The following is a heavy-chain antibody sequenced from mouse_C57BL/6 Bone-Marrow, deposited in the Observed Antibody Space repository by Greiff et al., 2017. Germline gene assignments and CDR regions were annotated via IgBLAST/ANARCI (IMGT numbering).Heavy chain of an antibody. CDR1: GYSITSGYY. D-gene: IGHD2-3*01. V-gene: IGHV3-6*01. CDR2: ISYDGSN. J-gene: IGHJ3*01. CDR3: ARESYDGFAY. Sequence: DVKLQESGPGLVKPSQSLSLTCSVTGYSITSGYYWNWIRQFPGNKLEWMGYISYDGSNNYNPSLKNRISITRDTSKNQFFLKLNSVTTEDTATYYCARESYDGFAYWGQGTLVTGSA.